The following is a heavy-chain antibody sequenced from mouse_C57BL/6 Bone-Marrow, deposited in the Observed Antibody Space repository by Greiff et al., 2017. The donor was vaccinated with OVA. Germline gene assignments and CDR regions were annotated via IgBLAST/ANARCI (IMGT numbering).Heavy chain of an antibody. CDR2: IGPGSGST. V-gene: IGHV1-77*01. CDR1: GYTFTDYY. D-gene: IGHD2-5*01. CDR3: SRYSNYVDFDV. J-gene: IGHJ1*03. Sequence: VQLQESGAELVKPGASVKISCKASGYTFTDYYINWVKQRPGPGLEWIGKIGPGSGSTYYNEKFQGKATLTADKSSSTAYMPLSRLTSEESAVYSCSRYSNYVDFDVWGTGTTVTVSS.